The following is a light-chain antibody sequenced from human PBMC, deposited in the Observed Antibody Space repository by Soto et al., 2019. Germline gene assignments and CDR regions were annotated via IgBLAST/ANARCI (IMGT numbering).Light chain of an antibody. CDR2: GAS. Sequence: EIVLTQSPGTLSLSPGERATLSCRASQSVSSSYLAWYQQKPGQAPRLLIYGASSRAPGIPDRFSGSGSGTDFTLTISRLEPEDFAVYYCQQYGSPCTFGQGTKVDIK. V-gene: IGKV3-20*01. CDR1: QSVSSSY. CDR3: QQYGSPCT. J-gene: IGKJ1*01.